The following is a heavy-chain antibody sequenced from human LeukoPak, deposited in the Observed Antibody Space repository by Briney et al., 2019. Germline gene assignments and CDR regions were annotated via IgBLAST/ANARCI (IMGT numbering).Heavy chain of an antibody. CDR1: GYSFTSYW. CDR2: IYPGDSDA. V-gene: IGHV5-51*01. D-gene: IGHD2-2*01. CDR3: ARLVVVPAAAES. J-gene: IGHJ3*01. Sequence: GESLKISCQGSGYSFTSYWIGWVRQMPGKGLEWMGIIYPGDSDARYSPSFQGQATISADKSISTAYLQWSSLKASDTAMYYCARLVVVPAAAESWGQGTMVTVSS.